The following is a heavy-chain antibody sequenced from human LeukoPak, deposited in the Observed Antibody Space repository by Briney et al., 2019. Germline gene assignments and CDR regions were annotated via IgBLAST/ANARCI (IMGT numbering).Heavy chain of an antibody. CDR3: ARVAGTKCFDY. J-gene: IGHJ4*02. CDR1: GFTFSSYA. CDR2: ISYDGSNK. Sequence: GGSLRLSCAASGFTFSSYAMSWVRQAPGKGLEWVAVISYDGSNKYYADSVKGRFTISRDNSKNTLYLQMNSLRAEDTAIYCCARVAGTKCFDYWGQGTLVTVSS. V-gene: IGHV3-30-3*01. D-gene: IGHD6-19*01.